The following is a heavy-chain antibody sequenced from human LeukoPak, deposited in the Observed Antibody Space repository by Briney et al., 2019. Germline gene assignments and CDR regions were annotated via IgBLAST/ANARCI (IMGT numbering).Heavy chain of an antibody. Sequence: GGSLRLSYAASGFTFSSYAMSWVRQAPGKGLEWVSAISGSGGSTYYADSVKGRFTNSRDNSKNTLYLQMNSLRAEDTAVYYCAKVLGFSSTFDIWGQGTMVTVSS. D-gene: IGHD2-15*01. CDR2: ISGSGGST. CDR3: AKVLGFSSTFDI. CDR1: GFTFSSYA. V-gene: IGHV3-23*01. J-gene: IGHJ3*02.